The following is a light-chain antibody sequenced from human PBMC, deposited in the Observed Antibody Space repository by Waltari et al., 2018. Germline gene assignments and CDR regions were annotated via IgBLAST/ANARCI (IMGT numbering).Light chain of an antibody. CDR2: EDN. Sequence: NFMLTQPHSMSESPGKTVILSCTRSSASIASFYVQRFQQRPGSAPTTVIFEDNQRPSGVPDRFSGSIDSSSNSASLTISGLKPEDEADYYCQSYDGSSVVFGGGTKLTVL. CDR1: SASIASFY. CDR3: QSYDGSSVV. J-gene: IGLJ2*01. V-gene: IGLV6-57*04.